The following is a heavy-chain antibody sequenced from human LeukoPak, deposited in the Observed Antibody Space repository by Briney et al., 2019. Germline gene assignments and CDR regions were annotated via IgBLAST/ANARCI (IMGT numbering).Heavy chain of an antibody. V-gene: IGHV3-23*01. J-gene: IGHJ4*02. CDR2: ISGSGGNT. CDR1: GFTFSNYA. Sequence: GGSLRLSCAASGFTFSNYAMSWVRQAPEKGLEWVSGISGSGGNTYYTDSVKGRFTISRDNSKNTLFLQMSSLRADDTAIYYCATEKGDSPDYWGQGTLVTVSS. D-gene: IGHD2-21*01. CDR3: ATEKGDSPDY.